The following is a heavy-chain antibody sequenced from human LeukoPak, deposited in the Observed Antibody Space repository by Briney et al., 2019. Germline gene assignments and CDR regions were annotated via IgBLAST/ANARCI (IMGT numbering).Heavy chain of an antibody. V-gene: IGHV4-39*02. CDR1: NGSITSDSYY. D-gene: IGHD2-2*03. CDR2: IFYSGKT. J-gene: IGHJ5*02. Sequence: PSETLSLTCSVSNGSITSDSYYWAWVRQPPGKGLEWIGSIFYSGKTYYSASLKSRVTVSLDTSKKNFSLRLSSVTAADTAVYYCARLWIVATWFDAWGRGALVTVSS. CDR3: ARLWIVATWFDA.